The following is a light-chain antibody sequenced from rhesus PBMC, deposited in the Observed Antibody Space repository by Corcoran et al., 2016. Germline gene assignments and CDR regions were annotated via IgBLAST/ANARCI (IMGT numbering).Light chain of an antibody. Sequence: DIQMTQSPSSLSASVGDRVTITCRASQGITNDLAWYQQKPGETPKLLIYEASILQRGSPSRFSGSGSGTDFTLTISSLHPEDFATYYCQHYYSTPYSFGQGTKVEIK. V-gene: IGKV1-25*01. CDR2: EAS. CDR1: QGITND. J-gene: IGKJ2*01. CDR3: QHYYSTPYS.